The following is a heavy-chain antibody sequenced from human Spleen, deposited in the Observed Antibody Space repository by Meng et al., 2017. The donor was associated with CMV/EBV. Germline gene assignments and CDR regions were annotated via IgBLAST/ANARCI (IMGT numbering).Heavy chain of an antibody. V-gene: IGHV1-2*02. J-gene: IGHJ6*02. CDR1: GYTFTGYY. CDR3: ARELTTSRGMDV. D-gene: IGHD4-11*01. CDR2: INPNSGGT. Sequence: ASVKVSCKASGYTFTGYYMHWVRQAPGQGLEWMGWINPNSGGTNYAQKFQGRVTMTRDTSISTAYMELSRLRSDDTAVYYCARELTTSRGMDVWGQGTTVTVSS.